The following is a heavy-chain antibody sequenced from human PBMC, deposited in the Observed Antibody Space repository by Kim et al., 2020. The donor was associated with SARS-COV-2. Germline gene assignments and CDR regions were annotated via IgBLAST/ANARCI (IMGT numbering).Heavy chain of an antibody. CDR3: SKDRYPGWGYYYGMVG. Sequence: GGSLRLSCAASGFTFSSYAMHWVRQAPGKGLEWVALIWYDGSNKYYADSVKGRFTISRDNSKNTLYLQMNSLRAEDTAVYYCSKDRYPGWGYYYGMVGWG. CDR2: IWYDGSNK. CDR1: GFTFSSYA. V-gene: IGHV3-33*06. D-gene: IGHD6-19*01. J-gene: IGHJ6*01.